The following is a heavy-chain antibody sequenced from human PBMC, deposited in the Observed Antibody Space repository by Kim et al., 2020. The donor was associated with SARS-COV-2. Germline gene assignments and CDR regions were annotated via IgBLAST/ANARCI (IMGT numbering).Heavy chain of an antibody. D-gene: IGHD1-26*01. J-gene: IGHJ4*02. V-gene: IGHV3-21*01. CDR2: ISSSSSYI. CDR3: ARTILNSGSYLGGDY. CDR1: GFTFSSYS. Sequence: GGSLRLSCAASGFTFSSYSMNWVRQAPGKGLEWVSSISSSSSYIYYADSVKGRFTISRDNAKNSLYLQMNSLRAEDTAVYYCARTILNSGSYLGGDYWGQGTLVTVSS.